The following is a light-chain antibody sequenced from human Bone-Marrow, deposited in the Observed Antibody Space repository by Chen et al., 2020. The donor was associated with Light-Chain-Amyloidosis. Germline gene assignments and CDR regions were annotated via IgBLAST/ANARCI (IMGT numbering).Light chain of an antibody. CDR3: QSADSSGTYEVI. V-gene: IGLV3-25*03. CDR2: RDT. J-gene: IGLJ2*01. Sequence: SYELTQPPSVSVSPGQTARITCSGDDLPTKYAYWYQQKPGQAPVLGIHRDTERPSGISVRFSGSGSGKTATLTISGVQAEDEADYHCQSADSSGTYEVIFGGGTKLTVL. CDR1: DLPTKY.